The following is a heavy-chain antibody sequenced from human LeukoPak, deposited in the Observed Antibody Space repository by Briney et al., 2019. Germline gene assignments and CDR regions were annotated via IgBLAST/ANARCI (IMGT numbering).Heavy chain of an antibody. CDR2: NISIFGTA. Sequence: SVKVSCKASGGTHSSYPISWVRQAPGQGLEGMGGNISIFGTANYAQKFQGRVTITTDESTSKAYMELSSLRSEDTAVYYCGVVPAAPPSNYYYMDVWGKGTTVTVSS. J-gene: IGHJ6*03. V-gene: IGHV1-69*05. CDR3: GVVPAAPPSNYYYMDV. CDR1: GGTHSSYP. D-gene: IGHD2-2*01.